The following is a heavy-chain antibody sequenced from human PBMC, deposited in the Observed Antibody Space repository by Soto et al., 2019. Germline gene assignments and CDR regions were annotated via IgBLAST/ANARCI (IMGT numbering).Heavy chain of an antibody. CDR3: ARAGSSGWYGRNYFDY. Sequence: GESLKISCKGSGYSFTSYWIGWVRQMPGKGLEWMGIIYPGDSDTRYSPSFQGQVTISADKSISTAYLQWSSLKASDTAMYYCARAGSSGWYGRNYFDYWGQGTLVTVSS. CDR2: IYPGDSDT. J-gene: IGHJ4*02. D-gene: IGHD6-19*01. CDR1: GYSFTSYW. V-gene: IGHV5-51*01.